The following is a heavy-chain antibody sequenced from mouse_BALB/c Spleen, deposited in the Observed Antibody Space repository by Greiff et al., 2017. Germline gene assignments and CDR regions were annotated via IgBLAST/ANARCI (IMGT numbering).Heavy chain of an antibody. CDR1: GDSITSGY. CDR2: ISYSGST. Sequence: EVKLQESGPSLVKPSQTLSLTCSVTGDSITSGYWNWIRKFPGNKLEYMGYISYSGSTYYNPSLKSRISITRDTSKNQYYLQLNSVTTEDTATYYCASTMITTRAPYAMDYWGQGTSVTVSS. J-gene: IGHJ4*01. D-gene: IGHD2-4*01. CDR3: ASTMITTRAPYAMDY. V-gene: IGHV3-8*02.